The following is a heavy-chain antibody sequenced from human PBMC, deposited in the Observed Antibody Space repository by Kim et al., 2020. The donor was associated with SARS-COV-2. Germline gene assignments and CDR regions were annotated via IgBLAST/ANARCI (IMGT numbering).Heavy chain of an antibody. V-gene: IGHV3-30*18. CDR2: ISYDGSNK. Sequence: GGSLRLSCAASGFTFSSYGMHWVRQAPGKGLEWVAVISYDGSNKYYADSVKGRFTISRDNSKNTLYLQMNSLRAEDTAVYYCAKDVWAPRVSGFDYWGQGTLVTVSS. D-gene: IGHD3-16*01. CDR1: GFTFSSYG. CDR3: AKDVWAPRVSGFDY. J-gene: IGHJ4*02.